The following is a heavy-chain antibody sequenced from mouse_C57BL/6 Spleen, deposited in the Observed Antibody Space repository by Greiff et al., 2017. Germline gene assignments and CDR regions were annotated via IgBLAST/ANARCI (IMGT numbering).Heavy chain of an antibody. CDR2: ISNGGGST. CDR1: GFTFSDYY. Sequence: EVQLVESGGGLVQPGGSLKLSCAASGFTFSDYYMYWVRQTPEKRLEWVAYISNGGGSTYYPDTVKGRFTISRDNAKNTLYLQMSRLKSEDTARYYCAGSYFDVWGTGTTVTVSS. V-gene: IGHV5-12*01. J-gene: IGHJ1*03. CDR3: AGSYFDV.